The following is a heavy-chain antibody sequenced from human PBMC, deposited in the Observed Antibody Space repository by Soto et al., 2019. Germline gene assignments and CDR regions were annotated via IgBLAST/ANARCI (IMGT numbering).Heavy chain of an antibody. Sequence: SGPTLVNPTQTLTLTCTFSGFSLSTSGEGVGWIRQPPGKALEWLALIYWDDDKRYSPSLKSRLTITKDTSKNQVVLTMTNMDPVDTGTYYCAHSPSRYYYDNSGYPYATFDIWGQGTMVTVSS. CDR3: AHSPSRYYYDNSGYPYATFDI. J-gene: IGHJ3*02. D-gene: IGHD3-22*01. V-gene: IGHV2-5*02. CDR1: GFSLSTSGEG. CDR2: IYWDDDK.